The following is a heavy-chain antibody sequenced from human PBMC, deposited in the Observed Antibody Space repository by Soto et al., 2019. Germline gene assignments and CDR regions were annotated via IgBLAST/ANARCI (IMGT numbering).Heavy chain of an antibody. CDR2: INAGNGGT. Sequence: ASVKVSCKASGYTFTSYPMNWLRQAPGQRPEWMGWINAGNGGTKYSQKFQGRVSITRDTSASTAYMQLSRLRSEDTAVYCCATDRGGYCSGGSCSEAWFDPWGQGTLVTVSS. CDR1: GYTFTSYP. V-gene: IGHV1-3*01. D-gene: IGHD2-15*01. J-gene: IGHJ5*02. CDR3: ATDRGGYCSGGSCSEAWFDP.